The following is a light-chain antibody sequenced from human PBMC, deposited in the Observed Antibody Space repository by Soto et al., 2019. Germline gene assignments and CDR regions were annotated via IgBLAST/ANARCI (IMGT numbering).Light chain of an antibody. V-gene: IGLV2-8*01. CDR2: EVV. CDR1: KSDIGVYDF. J-gene: IGLJ1*01. Sequence: QSALTQPPSASGSPGQSVTISCTGTKSDIGVYDFVSWYQHHPGKAPRLIIYEVVQRPSGVPDRFSGSKSGNTASLTVSGLQAADEADYFCKSYAGSNTYVFGSGTKV. CDR3: KSYAGSNTYV.